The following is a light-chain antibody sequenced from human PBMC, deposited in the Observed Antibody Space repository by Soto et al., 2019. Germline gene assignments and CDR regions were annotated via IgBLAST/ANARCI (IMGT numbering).Light chain of an antibody. Sequence: DIQMTQSPSTLSASVGDRVTITCRASQSISSWLAWYQQKPGKAPKLLIYDASSLESGVPSRCSGSGSGTEFTLTISILQPDDFATYYCQQYNSYEWTFGQGTKVDIK. CDR2: DAS. CDR1: QSISSW. CDR3: QQYNSYEWT. V-gene: IGKV1-5*01. J-gene: IGKJ1*01.